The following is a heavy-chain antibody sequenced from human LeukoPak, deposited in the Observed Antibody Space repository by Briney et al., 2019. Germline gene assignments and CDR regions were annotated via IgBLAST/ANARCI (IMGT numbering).Heavy chain of an antibody. D-gene: IGHD2-2*01. V-gene: IGHV4-31*03. Sequence: SETLSLTCSVSGGSISSDGYYWSWIRRRPGKGLEWIGYIYYSGSTYYNPSLKSRVTMSVDTSKNQFSLKLSSVTAADTAVYYCARTDTSVSFDYWGQGTLVTVSS. CDR3: ARTDTSVSFDY. CDR1: GGSISSDGYY. CDR2: IYYSGST. J-gene: IGHJ4*02.